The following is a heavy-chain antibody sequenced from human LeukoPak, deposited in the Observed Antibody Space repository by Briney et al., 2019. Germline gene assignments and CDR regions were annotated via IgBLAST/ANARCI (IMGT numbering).Heavy chain of an antibody. CDR1: GFSLSNFG. CDR3: ARNPIFGGYYFDY. CDR2: IHSDGNMK. V-gene: IGHV3-30*02. Sequence: GGSLRLSCAASGFSLSNFGIHWVRQAPARGLEWMAFIHSDGNMKNYADSVKGRFSIFRDTSTNTVYLQMSGLGAEDTAVYYCARNPIFGGYYFDYWGQGTLVTVSS. J-gene: IGHJ4*02. D-gene: IGHD3-3*01.